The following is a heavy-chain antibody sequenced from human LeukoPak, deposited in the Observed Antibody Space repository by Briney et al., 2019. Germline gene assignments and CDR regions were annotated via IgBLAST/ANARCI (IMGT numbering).Heavy chain of an antibody. CDR2: INPSSDDT. D-gene: IGHD1-26*01. J-gene: IGHJ4*02. V-gene: IGHV1-2*02. CDR3: ARGGHTSTADFYFDY. CDR1: GYTFTDYY. Sequence: ASVKVSCKASGYTFTDYYIHWVRQAPGQGLEWMGWINPSSDDTNYAQDSQGRVTMTRDTSITTAYLELNSLKSDDTAVYYCARGGHTSTADFYFDYWGQGTLVTVSS.